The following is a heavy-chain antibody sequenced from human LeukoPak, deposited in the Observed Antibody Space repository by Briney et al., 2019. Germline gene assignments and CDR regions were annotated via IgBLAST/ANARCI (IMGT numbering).Heavy chain of an antibody. CDR3: ATTVYGSGSYYD. V-gene: IGHV1-24*01. Sequence: ASVKVSCKASGGTFSSYAISWVRQAPGKGLEWMGGFDPEDGETIYAQKFQGRVTMTEDTSTDTAYMELSSLRSEDTAVYYCATTVYGSGSYYDWGQGTLVTVSS. D-gene: IGHD3-10*01. J-gene: IGHJ4*02. CDR1: GGTFSSYA. CDR2: FDPEDGET.